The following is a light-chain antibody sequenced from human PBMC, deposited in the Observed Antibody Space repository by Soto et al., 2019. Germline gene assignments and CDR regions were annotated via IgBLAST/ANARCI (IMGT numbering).Light chain of an antibody. CDR2: DAS. CDR1: QTIGNY. CDR3: QQSDSIPLT. J-gene: IGKJ3*01. V-gene: IGKV1-39*01. Sequence: DIQMTQSPSSLSASVGDRVTITCRASQTIGNYLIWYQQKPGKAPNLLIYDASTLQSGVASRFSGSGSGTDFTLTINSLHPEAFATYYCQQSDSIPLTFGPGTKVDIK.